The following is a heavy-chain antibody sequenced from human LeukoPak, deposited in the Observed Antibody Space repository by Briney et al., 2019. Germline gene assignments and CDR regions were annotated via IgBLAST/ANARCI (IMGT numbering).Heavy chain of an antibody. D-gene: IGHD5-24*01. CDR2: IYYGGST. V-gene: IGHV4-39*01. J-gene: IGHJ4*02. Sequence: WVRQPPGKGLEWIGNIYYGGSTYYNPSLKSRVSISVDTSNNQFSLKVSSVTAADTAVYYCASADGYKIDYWGQGTLVTVSS. CDR3: ASADGYKIDY.